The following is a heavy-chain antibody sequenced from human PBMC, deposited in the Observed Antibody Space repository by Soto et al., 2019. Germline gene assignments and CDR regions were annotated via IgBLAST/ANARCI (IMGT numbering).Heavy chain of an antibody. CDR1: GITFSNYW. Sequence: EVHLVESGGGLVQPGGSLRLSCAASGITFSNYWMTWVRQAPGKGMEWVANIKQDGSEKYYVDSVKGRFTISSDNAKNSLYLQMNSLRAEDTAVYYCARDKDDSSDAFDIWGQGTMVTVSS. CDR2: IKQDGSEK. J-gene: IGHJ3*02. D-gene: IGHD3-3*01. V-gene: IGHV3-7*01. CDR3: ARDKDDSSDAFDI.